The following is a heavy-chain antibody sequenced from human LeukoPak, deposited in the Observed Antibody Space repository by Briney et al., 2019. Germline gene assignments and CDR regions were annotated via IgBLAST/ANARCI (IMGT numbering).Heavy chain of an antibody. J-gene: IGHJ4*02. CDR2: IYYSGST. D-gene: IGHD2-2*01. Sequence: ETLSLTCTVSGGSISSYYWSWIRQPPGKGLEWIGYIYYSGSTNYNPSLKSRVTISVDTSKNQFSLKLSSVTAADTAVYYCARGPPYCSSTSCYAVLDYWGQGTLVTVSS. V-gene: IGHV4-59*01. CDR1: GGSISSYY. CDR3: ARGPPYCSSTSCYAVLDY.